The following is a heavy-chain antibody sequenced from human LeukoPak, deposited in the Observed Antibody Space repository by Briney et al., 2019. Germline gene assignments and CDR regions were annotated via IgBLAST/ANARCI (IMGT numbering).Heavy chain of an antibody. CDR1: GFTFSNYA. CDR3: TRDRVGLWWFN. CDR2: IRSKAYGGTT. D-gene: IGHD2-21*01. V-gene: IGHV3-49*04. J-gene: IGHJ4*02. Sequence: PGGSLRLSCAASGFTFSNYAMSWVRQAPGKGLEGVGFIRSKAYGGTTEYAASVKGRFTISTDDSKSIAYLQMNSLKTEGTAVYYCTRDRVGLWWFNWGQGTLVTVSS.